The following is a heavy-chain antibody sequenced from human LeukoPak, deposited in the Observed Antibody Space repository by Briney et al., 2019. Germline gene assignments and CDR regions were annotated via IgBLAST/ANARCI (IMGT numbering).Heavy chain of an antibody. Sequence: GGSLRLSCVASEYTFSNYAMSWVRHAPGKGLEWVSSIDSGGGSTYYADSVKGRFTISRDNSKNTLYLQMNSLRAEDTAIYYCASADGSGYRYYWGQGTLVTVSS. CDR3: ASADGSGYRYY. J-gene: IGHJ4*02. CDR2: IDSGGGST. CDR1: EYTFSNYA. V-gene: IGHV3-23*01. D-gene: IGHD3-22*01.